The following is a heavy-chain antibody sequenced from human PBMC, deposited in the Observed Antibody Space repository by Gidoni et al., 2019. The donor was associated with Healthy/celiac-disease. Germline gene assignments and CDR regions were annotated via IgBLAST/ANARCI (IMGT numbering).Heavy chain of an antibody. CDR1: GFTFADYT. J-gene: IGHJ4*02. CDR2: ISWDGGST. CDR3: ACAKRRFLEWTIFDY. Sequence: EVQLVESGGVVVQPGGSLRLSCAASGFTFADYTMHWVRQAPGKGLEWVSLISWDGGSTYYADSVKGRFTISRDNSKNSLYLQMNSLRTEDTALYYCACAKRRFLEWTIFDYWGQGTLVTVSS. V-gene: IGHV3-43*01. D-gene: IGHD3-3*01.